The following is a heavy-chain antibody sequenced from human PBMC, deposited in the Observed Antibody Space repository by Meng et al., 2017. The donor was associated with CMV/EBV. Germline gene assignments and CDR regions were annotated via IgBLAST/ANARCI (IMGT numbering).Heavy chain of an antibody. CDR3: ARVGIAAAGKGGFDY. V-gene: IGHV3-21*01. Sequence: GQLVESGGGLVKPGGSLRLSCAASGFTFSSYSTNWVRQAPGKGLEWVSSISSSSSYIYYADSVKGRFTISRDNAKNSLYLQMNSLRAEDTAVYYCARVGIAAAGKGGFDYWGQGTLVTVSS. CDR2: ISSSSSYI. J-gene: IGHJ4*02. D-gene: IGHD6-13*01. CDR1: GFTFSSYS.